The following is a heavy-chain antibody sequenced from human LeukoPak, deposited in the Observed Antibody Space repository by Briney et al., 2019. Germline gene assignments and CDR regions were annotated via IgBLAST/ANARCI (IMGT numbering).Heavy chain of an antibody. CDR2: FIPIFGTA. CDR3: ARIISARHSCFDP. D-gene: IGHD6-6*01. Sequence: SVKVSCKASGGTFSSYAISWVRQAPGQGLEWMGGFIPIFGTANYAQKFQGRVTITTDESTSTAYMERSSLGAEDTAVYYCARIISARHSCFDPWGQGTLVTVSS. CDR1: GGTFSSYA. J-gene: IGHJ5*02. V-gene: IGHV1-69*05.